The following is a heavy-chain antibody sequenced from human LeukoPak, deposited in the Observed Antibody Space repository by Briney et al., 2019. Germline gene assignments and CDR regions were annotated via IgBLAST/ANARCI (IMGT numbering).Heavy chain of an antibody. CDR1: GFTFSSYE. CDR3: ARAAGFSSPDY. J-gene: IGHJ4*02. D-gene: IGHD2-2*01. Sequence: PGGSLRLSCVASGFTFSSYEMNWVRQAPGKGLEWVSYISSSGSTRYYADSVKGRFTISRDNAKNSLYLEMNSLRAEDTAVYYCARAAGFSSPDYWGQGTLVTVSP. V-gene: IGHV3-48*03. CDR2: ISSSGSTR.